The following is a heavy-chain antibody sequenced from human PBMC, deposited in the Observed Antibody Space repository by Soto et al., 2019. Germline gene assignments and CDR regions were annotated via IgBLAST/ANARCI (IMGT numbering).Heavy chain of an antibody. CDR1: GFSLSTSGVG. J-gene: IGHJ4*02. CDR3: ARIHGPSGNYDLDC. Sequence: SGPTLVNPTQTLTLTCTFSGFSLSTSGVGVGWIRQPPGKALEWLALIDWADDKYYSTSLKTRLTISKDTSKNQVVLTMTNVDPVDTATYYCARIHGPSGNYDLDCWGQGTLVTVS. V-gene: IGHV2-70*13. CDR2: IDWADDK. D-gene: IGHD5-12*01.